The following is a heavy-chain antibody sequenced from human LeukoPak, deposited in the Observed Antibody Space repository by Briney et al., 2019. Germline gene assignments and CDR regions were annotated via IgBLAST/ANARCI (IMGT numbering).Heavy chain of an antibody. V-gene: IGHV1-46*01. CDR3: ARDSGERGSGSYLIAY. J-gene: IGHJ4*02. Sequence: ASVKVSCKASGYTFTNYYIHWVRQAPGQGLECMGIINPSGGSTSYAQKFQGRVTMSRDTSISTAYMELSRLRSDDTAVYYCARDSGERGSGSYLIAYWGQGTLVTVSS. CDR2: INPSGGST. D-gene: IGHD3-10*01. CDR1: GYTFTNYY.